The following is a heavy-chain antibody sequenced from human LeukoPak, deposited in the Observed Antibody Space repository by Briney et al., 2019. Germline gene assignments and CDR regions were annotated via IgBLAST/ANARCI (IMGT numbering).Heavy chain of an antibody. Sequence: SETLSLTCTVSGGSISSYHWSWIRQPPGKGLEWIGYIYYSGSTNYNPSLKSRVIISVDTSKNQFSLKLSSVTAADTAVYYCARVMGFTIFGVVITYYYYMDVWGKGTTVTVSS. CDR2: IYYSGST. D-gene: IGHD3-3*01. J-gene: IGHJ6*03. CDR1: GGSISSYH. V-gene: IGHV4-59*01. CDR3: ARVMGFTIFGVVITYYYYMDV.